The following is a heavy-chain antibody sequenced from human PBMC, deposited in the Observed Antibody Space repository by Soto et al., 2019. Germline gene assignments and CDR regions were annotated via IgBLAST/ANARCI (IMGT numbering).Heavy chain of an antibody. J-gene: IGHJ5*02. CDR2: INEDESNT. Sequence: GGSLRLSCSTSGFTFSNYWMHWVRQAPGKGPVWVSRINEDESNTNYADSVKGRFVVSRDTSTNTVFLQMNSLRADDTGVYYCARDYSVSGSYAPWFDPWGQGALVTVSS. D-gene: IGHD3-10*01. V-gene: IGHV3-74*01. CDR1: GFTFSNYW. CDR3: ARDYSVSGSYAPWFDP.